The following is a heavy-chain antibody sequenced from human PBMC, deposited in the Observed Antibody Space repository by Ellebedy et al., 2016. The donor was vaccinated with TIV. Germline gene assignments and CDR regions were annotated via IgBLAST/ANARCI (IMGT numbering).Heavy chain of an antibody. D-gene: IGHD2-15*01. CDR3: ARGTPYYYGMDV. Sequence: SETLSLXXTVSGGSVSSGSSYWSWIRQPPGKGLEWIGYIYYSGSTNYNPSLKSRVTISVDTSKNQFSLKLSSVTAADTAVYYCARGTPYYYGMDVWGQGTTVTVSS. J-gene: IGHJ6*02. V-gene: IGHV4-61*01. CDR1: GGSVSSGSSY. CDR2: IYYSGST.